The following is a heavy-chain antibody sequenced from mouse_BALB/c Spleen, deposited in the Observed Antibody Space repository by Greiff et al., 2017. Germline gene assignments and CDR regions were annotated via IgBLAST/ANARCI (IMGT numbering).Heavy chain of an antibody. V-gene: IGHV1-4*01. D-gene: IGHD2-14*01. CDR3: ASAYYRYDVGAMDY. CDR1: GYTFTSYT. J-gene: IGHJ4*01. CDR2: INPSSGYT. Sequence: VQLQQSGAELARPGASVKMSCKASGYTFTSYTMHWVKQRPGQGLEWIGYINPSSGYTNYNQKFKDKATLTADKSSSTAYMQLSSLTSEDSAVYYCASAYYRYDVGAMDYWGQGTSVTVSS.